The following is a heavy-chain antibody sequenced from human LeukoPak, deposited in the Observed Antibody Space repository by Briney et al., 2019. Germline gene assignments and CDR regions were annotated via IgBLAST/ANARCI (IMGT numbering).Heavy chain of an antibody. J-gene: IGHJ4*02. V-gene: IGHV4-39*01. CDR2: IYYSGST. D-gene: IGHD3-9*01. CDR3: ARHKGSTYYDILTGDFDY. Sequence: KPSETLSLTCTVSGGSISSSSYYWGWIRQPPGKGLEWIGSIYYSGSTYYNPSLKSRVTISVDTSKNQFSLKLSSVTAADTAVYYCARHKGSTYYDILTGDFDYWGQGTLVTVSS. CDR1: GGSISSSSYY.